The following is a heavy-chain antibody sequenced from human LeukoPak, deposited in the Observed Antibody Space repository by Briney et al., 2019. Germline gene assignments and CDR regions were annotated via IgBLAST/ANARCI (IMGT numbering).Heavy chain of an antibody. CDR2: ISGSGGST. Sequence: GGSLRLSCAASVFTFSSYAMSWVRQAPGKGLEWVSAISGSGGSTYYADSVKGRFTISRDNSKNTLYLQMNSLRAEDTAVYYCPKDRGNSWAAAHDYWGQGTLITVSS. CDR1: VFTFSSYA. D-gene: IGHD6-13*01. CDR3: PKDRGNSWAAAHDY. V-gene: IGHV3-23*01. J-gene: IGHJ4*02.